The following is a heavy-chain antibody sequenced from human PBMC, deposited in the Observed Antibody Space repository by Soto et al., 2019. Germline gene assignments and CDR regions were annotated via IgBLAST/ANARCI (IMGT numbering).Heavy chain of an antibody. V-gene: IGHV1-69*13. Sequence: SVKVSCKASGGSFSNFGISWVRQAPGQGLEWMGGIVPVFGRPNYAQRFRGRLTITADESTSTGCMELISLRSDDTAVYYCAREGSGYNFWGQGTQVTVSS. J-gene: IGHJ4*02. CDR3: AREGSGYNF. CDR2: IVPVFGRP. D-gene: IGHD5-12*01. CDR1: GGSFSNFG.